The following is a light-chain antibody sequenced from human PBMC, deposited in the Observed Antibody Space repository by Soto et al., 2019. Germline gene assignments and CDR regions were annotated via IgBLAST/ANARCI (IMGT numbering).Light chain of an antibody. Sequence: EIVLTQSPATLSLSPGERTTLSCRARQNVSSYLAWYQQKPGQAPRLLIYDAYNRATGIPARFSGSGSGTDFTLTISSLEPEDFAAYYCQQRSNWPITFGQGTRLDIK. V-gene: IGKV3-11*01. CDR2: DAY. J-gene: IGKJ5*01. CDR3: QQRSNWPIT. CDR1: QNVSSY.